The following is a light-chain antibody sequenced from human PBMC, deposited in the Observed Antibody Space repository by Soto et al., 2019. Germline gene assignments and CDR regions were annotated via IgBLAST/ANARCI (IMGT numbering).Light chain of an antibody. Sequence: QSALTQPRSVSGSPGQSVTISCTGASGDIGGYNYVSWYQHHPGKAPKLIIFDVNKRPSGVPDRFSGSKSGNTASLTISGLQPEDEADYYCSSYAVNNKVVFGGGTKLTVL. J-gene: IGLJ2*01. CDR2: DVN. CDR1: SGDIGGYNY. CDR3: SSYAVNNKVV. V-gene: IGLV2-11*01.